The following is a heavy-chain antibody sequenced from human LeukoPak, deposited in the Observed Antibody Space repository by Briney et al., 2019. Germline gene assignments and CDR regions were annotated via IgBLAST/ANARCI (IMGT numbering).Heavy chain of an antibody. Sequence: PGGSLRLSCAASGFTFSSYSMNWVRQAPGKGLEWVSSISSSGSSIYYADSVKGRFTISRDNSKNTLYLQMNSLRAEDTAVYYSAKDLSVGAPPGYWVQGTLVTVSS. V-gene: IGHV3-21*04. CDR3: AKDLSVGAPPGY. CDR1: GFTFSSYS. CDR2: ISSSGSSI. J-gene: IGHJ4*02. D-gene: IGHD1-26*01.